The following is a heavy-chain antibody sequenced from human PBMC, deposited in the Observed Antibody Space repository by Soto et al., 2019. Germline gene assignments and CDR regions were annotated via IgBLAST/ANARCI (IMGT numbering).Heavy chain of an antibody. J-gene: IGHJ5*02. Sequence: QVQLQESGPGLVKPSETLSLTCTVSGGSVSSGSYYWSWIRQPPGKGLEWIGYIYSSGSTNYNPSLKSRVTISMQTSKNQFSLKLNSVTAADTAVYYCVREGAWGQGTLVTVSS. D-gene: IGHD3-16*01. CDR2: IYSSGST. V-gene: IGHV4-61*01. CDR1: GGSVSSGSYY. CDR3: VREGA.